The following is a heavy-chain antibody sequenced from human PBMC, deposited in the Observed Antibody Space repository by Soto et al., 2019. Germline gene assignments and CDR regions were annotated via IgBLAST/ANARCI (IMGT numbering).Heavy chain of an antibody. Sequence: SLRLSCAASVFSFSTYGMHWVRQAPGKGLEWVAFISNDGSNKYYADSVKGRFTISRDNSKNTLYLQMNSLRAEDTAVYYCARDRGVTTSWYFDLWGRGTLVTVSS. CDR1: VFSFSTYG. V-gene: IGHV3-30*03. J-gene: IGHJ2*01. D-gene: IGHD4-17*01. CDR2: ISNDGSNK. CDR3: ARDRGVTTSWYFDL.